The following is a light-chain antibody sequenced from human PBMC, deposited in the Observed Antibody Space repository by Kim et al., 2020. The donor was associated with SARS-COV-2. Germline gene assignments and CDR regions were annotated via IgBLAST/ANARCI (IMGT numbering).Light chain of an antibody. J-gene: IGKJ4*01. CDR3: QQRSNWPLT. Sequence: SAGERATRACRASQSVSSNLAWYQQKPGQAPRLLIYDASNRATGIPARFSGSGSGTDFTLTISSLEPEDFAVYYCQQRSNWPLTFGGGTKVDIK. V-gene: IGKV3-11*01. CDR2: DAS. CDR1: QSVSSN.